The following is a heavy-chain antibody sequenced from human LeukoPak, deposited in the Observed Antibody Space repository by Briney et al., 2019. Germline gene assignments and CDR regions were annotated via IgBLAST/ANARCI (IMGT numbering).Heavy chain of an antibody. V-gene: IGHV1-18*04. CDR3: ARVGPHYGSGKLEDY. CDR1: GYSFTSYG. D-gene: IGHD3-10*01. J-gene: IGHJ4*02. Sequence: WASVKVSCKASGYSFTSYGISWVRPAPGQGLEWMGWISAYNGNTNYAQKLQGRVTMTTDTSTSTAYMELRSLRSDDTAVYYCARVGPHYGSGKLEDYWGQGTLVTVSS. CDR2: ISAYNGNT.